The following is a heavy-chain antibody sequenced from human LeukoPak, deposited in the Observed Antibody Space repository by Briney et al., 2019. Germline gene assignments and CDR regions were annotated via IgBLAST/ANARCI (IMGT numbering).Heavy chain of an antibody. CDR1: GFAFSSYG. CDR3: ARAPTGYNYGYGSEPCFDY. V-gene: IGHV3-33*01. J-gene: IGHJ4*02. D-gene: IGHD5-18*01. CDR2: IWYDGSNE. Sequence: GGSLRLSCAASGFAFSSYGMNWVRQAPGKGLDLVAVIWYDGSNEYYADSVKGRFTISRDNSKNTVYLQMSSLRAEDTALYYCARAPTGYNYGYGSEPCFDYWGQGSLVTVSS.